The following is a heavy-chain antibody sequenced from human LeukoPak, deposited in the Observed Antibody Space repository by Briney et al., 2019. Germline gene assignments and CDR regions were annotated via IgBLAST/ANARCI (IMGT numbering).Heavy chain of an antibody. CDR1: GGSLSSADYY. CDR2: IYASGST. J-gene: IGHJ4*02. Sequence: SHTLSLTCTVSGGSLSSADYYWSWIRQPAGKGLEWIGRIYASGSTNYNPSLNNRVTISLDTSKNQFSLKLSSVTAADTAVYYCAKYFDSWGQGILVTVSS. CDR3: AKYFDS. V-gene: IGHV4-61*02.